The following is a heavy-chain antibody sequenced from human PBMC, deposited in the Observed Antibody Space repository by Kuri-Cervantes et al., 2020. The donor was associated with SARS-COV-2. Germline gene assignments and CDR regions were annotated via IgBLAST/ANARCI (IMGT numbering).Heavy chain of an antibody. CDR3: AKMGDNHSTGDYGNEV. CDR1: GFSFSNYP. D-gene: IGHD3-16*01. V-gene: IGHV3-30*18. Sequence: GGSLRLSCAASGFSFSNYPMHWVRHAPGKGLGWVALISTDGNNRYYVDFLKGRFTISRDNSKNTLHLHMNSLRPEDTAVYYCAKMGDNHSTGDYGNEVWGQGTTVTVSS. CDR2: ISTDGNNR. J-gene: IGHJ6*02.